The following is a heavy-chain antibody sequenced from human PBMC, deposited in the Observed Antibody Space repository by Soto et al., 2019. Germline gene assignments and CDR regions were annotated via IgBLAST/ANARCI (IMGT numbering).Heavy chain of an antibody. CDR1: GGSFSGYY. Sequence: SETLSLTCAVYGGSFSGYYWSWIRQPPGKGLEWIGEINHSGSTNYNPSLKSRVTISVDTSKNQFSLKLSSVAAADTAVYYCARRLDQQQLVRAYAFDIWGQGTMVTVSS. D-gene: IGHD6-13*01. V-gene: IGHV4-34*01. CDR2: INHSGST. CDR3: ARRLDQQQLVRAYAFDI. J-gene: IGHJ3*02.